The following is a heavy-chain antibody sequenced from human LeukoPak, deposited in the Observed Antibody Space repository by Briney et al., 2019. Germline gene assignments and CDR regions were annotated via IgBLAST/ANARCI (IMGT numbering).Heavy chain of an antibody. CDR1: GGSISSGDYY. Sequence: TLSLTCTVSGGSISSGDYYWSWIRQPPGKGLEWIGYIYYSGSTYYNPSLKSRVTISVDTSKNQFSLKLSSVTAADPAVYYCARLLKRRRYCSSTSCLPYFDYWGQGTLVTVSS. D-gene: IGHD2-2*01. V-gene: IGHV4-30-4*08. CDR3: ARLLKRRRYCSSTSCLPYFDY. CDR2: IYYSGST. J-gene: IGHJ4*02.